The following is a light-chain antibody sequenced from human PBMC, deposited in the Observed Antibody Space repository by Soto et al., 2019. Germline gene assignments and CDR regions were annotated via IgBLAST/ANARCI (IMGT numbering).Light chain of an antibody. CDR1: SSNIGAGYD. CDR2: GNI. CDR3: QSYDSSLSGVV. J-gene: IGLJ2*01. Sequence: QSVLTQPPSVSGAPGQRVTISCTGSSSNIGAGYDVHWYQQLPGTAPKLLMYGNINRPSGVPDRFSGSKSGTSASLAITGLQAEDVADYYCQSYDSSLSGVVFGGGTKLTVL. V-gene: IGLV1-40*01.